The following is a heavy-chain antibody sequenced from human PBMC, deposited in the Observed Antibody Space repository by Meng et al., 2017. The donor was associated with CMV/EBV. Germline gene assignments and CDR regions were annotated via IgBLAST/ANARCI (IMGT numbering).Heavy chain of an antibody. D-gene: IGHD3-22*01. CDR1: GDSVSSYSAA. CDR3: ARDIASYYYDSSGYPNLYYYYGMDV. V-gene: IGHV6-1*01. CDR2: TYYGSKWYN. Sequence: SCAISGDSVSSYSAAWNWIRQSPSRGLEWLGRTYYGSKWYNDYAVSVKSRITINPDTSKNQFSLQLNSVTPEDTAVYYCARDIASYYYDSSGYPNLYYYYGMDVWGQGTTVTVSS. J-gene: IGHJ6*02.